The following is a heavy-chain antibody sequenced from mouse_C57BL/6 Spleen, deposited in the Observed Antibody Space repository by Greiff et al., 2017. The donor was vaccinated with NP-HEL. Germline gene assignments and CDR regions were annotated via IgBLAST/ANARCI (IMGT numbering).Heavy chain of an antibody. Sequence: EVKLVESGGGLVKPGGSLKLSCAASGFTFSDYGMHWVRQAPEKGLEWVAYISSGSSTIYYADSVKGRFTISRDNAKNTLFLQMTSLRSEDTAMYYCARRAYDGYSSYWYFDVWGTGTTVTVSS. CDR3: ARRAYDGYSSYWYFDV. D-gene: IGHD2-3*01. CDR1: GFTFSDYG. V-gene: IGHV5-17*01. CDR2: ISSGSSTI. J-gene: IGHJ1*03.